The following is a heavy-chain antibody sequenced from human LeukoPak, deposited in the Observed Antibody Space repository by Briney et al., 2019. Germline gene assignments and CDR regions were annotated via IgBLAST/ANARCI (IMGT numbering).Heavy chain of an antibody. CDR2: IYSSGST. Sequence: SETLSLTCTVSGASISGSGYYWGWIRQPPGKGLEWIGSIYSSGSTYYNASLQSRVTISIETSKNQISLRLNSVTAADTAMYYCAKSGGYGLIDYWGQETLVTVS. CDR1: GASISGSGYY. V-gene: IGHV4-39*01. J-gene: IGHJ4*02. CDR3: AKSGGYGLIDY. D-gene: IGHD1-26*01.